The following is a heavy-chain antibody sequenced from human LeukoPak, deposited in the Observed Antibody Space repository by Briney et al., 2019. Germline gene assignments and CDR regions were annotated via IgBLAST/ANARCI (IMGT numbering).Heavy chain of an antibody. CDR1: GFTFSGFY. D-gene: IGHD6-19*01. CDR2: IGSSGGDI. CDR3: ARVGSGWSLDI. Sequence: GGSLRLSRAASGFTFSGFYMSWIRQAPGKGLEWVSYIGSSGGDIYYADSVKGRFTISRDNAKNSLFLQMSSLRAEDTAVFYCARVGSGWSLDIWGQGTMVTVSS. J-gene: IGHJ3*02. V-gene: IGHV3-11*01.